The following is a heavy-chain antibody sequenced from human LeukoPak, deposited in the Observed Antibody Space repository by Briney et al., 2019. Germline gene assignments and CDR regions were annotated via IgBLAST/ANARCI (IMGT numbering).Heavy chain of an antibody. CDR3: ARGGTLFTFFDS. Sequence: PSETLSLTCTESGGSISSDDYYWNWLRQPAGRGLEWIGRIYITGNTMYNPSLESRVRMSIDTSKNQVSLTVKSVTAADTAVYYCARGGTLFTFFDSWGQGTLVTVSS. CDR1: GGSISSDDYY. CDR2: IYITGNT. J-gene: IGHJ4*02. V-gene: IGHV4-61*02.